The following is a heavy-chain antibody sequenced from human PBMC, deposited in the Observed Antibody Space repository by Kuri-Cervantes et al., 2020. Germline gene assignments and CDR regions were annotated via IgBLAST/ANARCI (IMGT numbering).Heavy chain of an antibody. Sequence: SETLSLTCTVPGGSISSYYWSWIRQPPGKGLEWIGYIYYSGSTNYNPSLKSRVTISVDTSKNQFSLKLSSVTAADTAVYYCARGRGSSLDRYGMDVWGQGTTVTVSS. D-gene: IGHD6-6*01. CDR2: IYYSGST. CDR3: ARGRGSSLDRYGMDV. V-gene: IGHV4-59*01. J-gene: IGHJ6*02. CDR1: GGSISSYY.